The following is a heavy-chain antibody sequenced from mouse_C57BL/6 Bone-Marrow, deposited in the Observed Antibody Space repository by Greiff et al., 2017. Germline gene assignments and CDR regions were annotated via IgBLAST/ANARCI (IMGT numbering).Heavy chain of an antibody. V-gene: IGHV5-17*01. CDR1: GFTFSDYG. Sequence: EVQRVESGGGLVKPGGSLKLSCAASGFTFSDYGMHWVRQAPEMGLEWVAYISSGSSTIYYADTVKGRFTISRDNAKNTLFLQMTSRRSVDTAMYYCARPYYGDFDYWGQGTTLTVSS. J-gene: IGHJ2*01. D-gene: IGHD1-1*01. CDR2: ISSGSSTI. CDR3: ARPYYGDFDY.